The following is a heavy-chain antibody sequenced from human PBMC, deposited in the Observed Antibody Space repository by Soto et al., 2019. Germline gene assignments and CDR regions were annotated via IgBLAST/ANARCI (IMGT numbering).Heavy chain of an antibody. CDR2: IYTDGTT. D-gene: IGHD3-10*01. V-gene: IGHV4-4*07. J-gene: IGHJ4*02. Sequence: QVQLQGSGPGQVKPSETLSLTYTVSGDSISDYFYWGWIRQPAGKGLAWIGRIYTDGTTKYNPSLKSRGTLSLDKSKNQFSLRLSSVTPADTAVYYFAREVRGGFTGIFDQWGRGSRVTVSS. CDR1: GDSISDYFY. CDR3: AREVRGGFTGIFDQ.